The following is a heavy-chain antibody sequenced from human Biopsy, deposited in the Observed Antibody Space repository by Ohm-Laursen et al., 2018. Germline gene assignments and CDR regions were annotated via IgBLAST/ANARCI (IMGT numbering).Heavy chain of an antibody. CDR3: ARLEWRDTFFDF. CDR1: GYSIKSGYY. CDR2: IYHSGST. J-gene: IGHJ4*02. Sequence: GTLSLTYAVSGYSIKSGYYWGWIRQPPGKGLEWIGNIYHSGSTYYNPSLKSRVTISVEKSKNQFSLKLSSVAAADTAVYYCARLEWRDTFFDFWGQGRLVTVSS. D-gene: IGHD3-3*01. V-gene: IGHV4-38-2*01.